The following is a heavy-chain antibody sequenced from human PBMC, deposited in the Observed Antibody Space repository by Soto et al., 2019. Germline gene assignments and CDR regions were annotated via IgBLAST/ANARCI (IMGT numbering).Heavy chain of an antibody. CDR2: LDPEDGET. J-gene: IGHJ4*02. Sequence: ASVKVSCKVSGYTLTELSMHWVRQAPGKGLEWMGGLDPEDGETIYAQKFQGRVTMTEDTSTDTAYMELSSLRSEDTAVYYCATVTYCSSTSCYYYFDYWGQGTLVTV. CDR1: GYTLTELS. V-gene: IGHV1-24*01. CDR3: ATVTYCSSTSCYYYFDY. D-gene: IGHD2-2*01.